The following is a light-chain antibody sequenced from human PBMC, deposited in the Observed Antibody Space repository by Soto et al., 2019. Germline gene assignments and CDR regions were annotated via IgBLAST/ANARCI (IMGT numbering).Light chain of an antibody. CDR3: QQSHSTPRT. J-gene: IGKJ2*01. Sequence: DIQMTQSPSSLSASLGDRVTITCRASQSIGNYLHWYRQRPGRAPEFLIYRASSLQTGVPSRFSGSGSGTDFTLTISSLQPEDFATYYCQQSHSTPRTFGRGTKVESK. V-gene: IGKV1-39*01. CDR2: RAS. CDR1: QSIGNY.